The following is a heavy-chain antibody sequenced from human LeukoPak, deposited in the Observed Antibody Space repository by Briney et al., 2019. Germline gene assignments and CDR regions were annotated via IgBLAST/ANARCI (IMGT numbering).Heavy chain of an antibody. CDR1: GGSISSGGYS. D-gene: IGHD2-21*01. V-gene: IGHV4-31*03. CDR3: ARRVGNDGDSLDY. CDR2: IYYSGST. J-gene: IGHJ4*02. Sequence: KPSETLSLTCTVSGGSISSGGYSWSWIRQHPGKGLEWIGYIYYSGSTYYNPSLKSRVTISVDTSKNQFSLKLSSVTAADTAVYYCARRVGNDGDSLDYWGQGTLVTVSS.